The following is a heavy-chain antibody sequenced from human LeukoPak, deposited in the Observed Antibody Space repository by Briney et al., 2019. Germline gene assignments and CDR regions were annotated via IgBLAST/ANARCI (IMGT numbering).Heavy chain of an antibody. CDR1: GFTFSSYS. D-gene: IGHD3-10*01. Sequence: GGSLRLSCAASGFTFSSYSMNWVRQAPGKGLEWVSYISSSSSTIYYADSVKGRFTISRDNAKNSLYLQMNSLRAEDTAVYYCARDLRGVRNMKYYYYMDVWGKGTTVTVSS. J-gene: IGHJ6*03. V-gene: IGHV3-48*01. CDR3: ARDLRGVRNMKYYYYMDV. CDR2: ISSSSSTI.